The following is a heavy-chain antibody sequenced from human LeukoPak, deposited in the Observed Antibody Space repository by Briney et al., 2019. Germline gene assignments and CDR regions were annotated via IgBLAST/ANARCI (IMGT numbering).Heavy chain of an antibody. CDR2: IIPIFGTA. CDR3: ASGGGGTKFDP. CDR1: GGTFSSYA. V-gene: IGHV1-69*05. D-gene: IGHD1-14*01. J-gene: IGHJ5*02. Sequence: ASVKVSCKASGGTFSSYAISWVRQAPGQGLEWMGGIIPIFGTANYAQKFQGRVTITTDESTSTAYMELSSLRSEDTAVYYCASGGGGTKFDPWGQGTLVTVSS.